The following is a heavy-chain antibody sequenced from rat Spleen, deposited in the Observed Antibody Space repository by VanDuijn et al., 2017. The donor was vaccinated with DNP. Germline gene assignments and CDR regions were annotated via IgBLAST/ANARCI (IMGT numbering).Heavy chain of an antibody. D-gene: IGHD1-6*01. V-gene: IGHV5-7*01. Sequence: EVQLVESGGGLVQPGRSLKLSCAASGFSFRNYYMAWVRQTPKKGLEWVAIISHSDSVTYYPDSVKGRFTISRDNTENSLYLQMNSLKSEDTATXXXARRXNYGLSYCXXXWGQGVMVTVSS. J-gene: IGHJ2*01. CDR1: GFSFRNYY. CDR3: ARRXNYGLSYCXXX. CDR2: ISHSDSVT.